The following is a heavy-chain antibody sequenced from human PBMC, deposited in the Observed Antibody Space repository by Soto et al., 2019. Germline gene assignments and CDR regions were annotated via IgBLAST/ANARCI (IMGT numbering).Heavy chain of an antibody. J-gene: IGHJ6*02. Sequence: SETLSLTCTVSGGSISSGDYYWSWIRQPPGKGLEWIGYIYYSGSTYYNPSLKSRVTISVDTSKNQFSLKLSSVTAADTAVYYGARGLIYFDNYYGMDVGGQGTRVTVSS. CDR1: GGSISSGDYY. CDR2: IYYSGST. CDR3: ARGLIYFDNYYGMDV. D-gene: IGHD3-9*01. V-gene: IGHV4-30-4*01.